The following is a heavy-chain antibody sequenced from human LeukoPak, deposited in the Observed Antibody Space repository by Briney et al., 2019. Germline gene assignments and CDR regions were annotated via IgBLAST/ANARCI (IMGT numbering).Heavy chain of an antibody. CDR3: ARGGLVDTAMVTTFDY. CDR2: IIPIFGTA. D-gene: IGHD5-18*01. V-gene: IGHV1-69*13. CDR1: GGTFSSYA. Sequence: ASVKVSCKASGGTFSSYAIGWVRQAPGQGLEWMGGIIPIFGTANYAQKFQGRVTITADEFTSTAYMELSSLRSEDTAVYYCARGGLVDTAMVTTFDYWGQGILVTVSS. J-gene: IGHJ4*02.